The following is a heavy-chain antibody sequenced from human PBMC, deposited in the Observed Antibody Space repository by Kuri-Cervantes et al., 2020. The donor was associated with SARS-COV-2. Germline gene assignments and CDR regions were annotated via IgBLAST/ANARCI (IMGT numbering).Heavy chain of an antibody. J-gene: IGHJ4*02. CDR2: INPNSGGT. CDR3: ARGAAGYYYDSSGYYYDPPFDY. Sequence: ASVKVSCKASGYTFTSYAMHWVRQAPGQRLEWMGWINPNSGGTNYAQKFQGRVTMARDTSISTAYMELSRLRSDDTAVYYCARGAAGYYYDSSGYYYDPPFDYWGQGTLVTVSS. V-gene: IGHV1-2*02. CDR1: GYTFTSYA. D-gene: IGHD3-22*01.